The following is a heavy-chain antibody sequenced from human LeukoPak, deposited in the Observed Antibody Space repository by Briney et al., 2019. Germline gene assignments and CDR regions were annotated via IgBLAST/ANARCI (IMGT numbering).Heavy chain of an antibody. V-gene: IGHV4-38-2*02. Sequence: SETLSLTCTVSGYSISSGYYWGWIRQPPGKGLEWIGSIYHSGSTYYNPSLKSRVTKSVDTSKNQFSLKLSSVTAADTAVYYCARVSAYYYDSSGYPRGAFDIWGQGTMVTVSS. CDR1: GYSISSGYY. J-gene: IGHJ3*02. CDR3: ARVSAYYYDSSGYPRGAFDI. CDR2: IYHSGST. D-gene: IGHD3-22*01.